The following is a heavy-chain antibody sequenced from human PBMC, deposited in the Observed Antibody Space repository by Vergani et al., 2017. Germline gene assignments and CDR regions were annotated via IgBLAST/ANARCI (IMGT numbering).Heavy chain of an antibody. Sequence: EVQLVQSGAEVKKPGATVKISCKVSGYTFTDYYMHWVQQAPGKGLEWMGLVDPEDGETIYAEKFQGRVTITADTSTDTAYMELSSLRSEDTAVYYCALGHCSGGSCYGNYYYYGMDVWGQGTTVTVSS. CDR2: VDPEDGET. CDR1: GYTFTDYY. D-gene: IGHD2-15*01. V-gene: IGHV1-69-2*01. J-gene: IGHJ6*02. CDR3: ALGHCSGGSCYGNYYYYGMDV.